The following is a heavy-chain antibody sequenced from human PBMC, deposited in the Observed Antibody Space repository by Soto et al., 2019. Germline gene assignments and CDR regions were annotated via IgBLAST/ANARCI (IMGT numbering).Heavy chain of an antibody. J-gene: IGHJ4*02. D-gene: IGHD3-3*01. CDR2: ISNDGSST. V-gene: IGHV3-30*18. CDR3: AKDVAWSGYDGPGY. Sequence: QVQLVESGGGVVQPGRFLRLSCAASGFTFNAYGMHWVRQAPGKGLEWVAVISNDGSSTYHVDSVKGRFTISRDNSKNTLYLQMNSLRIDDTAVYYCAKDVAWSGYDGPGYWGQGTLVTVSP. CDR1: GFTFNAYG.